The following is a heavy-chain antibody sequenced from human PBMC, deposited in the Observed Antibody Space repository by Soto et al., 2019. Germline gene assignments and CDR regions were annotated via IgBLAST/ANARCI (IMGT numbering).Heavy chain of an antibody. CDR1: GGTFSNSA. CDR2: VIPIFGTA. V-gene: IGHV1-69*13. Sequence: SVKVSCKAPGGTFSNSAFSWVRQAPGQGLEWMGGVIPIFGTANYAQKFQGRVTITADESTITAYMELSSLRSEDTAIYYCASFSDYYYDSSGYPKSPYYYGMDVWGQGTTVTVSS. D-gene: IGHD3-22*01. J-gene: IGHJ6*02. CDR3: ASFSDYYYDSSGYPKSPYYYGMDV.